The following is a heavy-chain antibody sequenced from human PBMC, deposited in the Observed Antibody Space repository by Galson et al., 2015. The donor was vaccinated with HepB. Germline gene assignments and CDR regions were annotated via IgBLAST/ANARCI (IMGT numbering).Heavy chain of an antibody. Sequence: SVKVSCKVSGYTLTELSMHWVRQAPGKGLEWMGGFDPEDGETIYAQKFQGRVTMTEDTSTDTAYMELSSLKASDTAMYYCARFPYYYDSSGYPYFDYWGQGTLVTVSS. J-gene: IGHJ4*02. CDR2: FDPEDGET. CDR3: ARFPYYYDSSGYPYFDY. D-gene: IGHD3-22*01. CDR1: GYTLTELS. V-gene: IGHV1-24*01.